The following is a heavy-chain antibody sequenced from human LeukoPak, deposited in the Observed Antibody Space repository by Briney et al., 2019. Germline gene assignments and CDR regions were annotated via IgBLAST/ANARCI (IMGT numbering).Heavy chain of an antibody. Sequence: GASVKVSCKASGYTFTSYGISWVRQAPGQGLEWMGWISAYNGNTNYAQKLQGRVTMTTDTSTSTVYMELSSLRSEDTAVYYCARESNVRDGYNLDYWGQGTLVTVSS. CDR1: GYTFTSYG. CDR3: ARESNVRDGYNLDY. V-gene: IGHV1-18*01. J-gene: IGHJ4*02. CDR2: ISAYNGNT. D-gene: IGHD5-24*01.